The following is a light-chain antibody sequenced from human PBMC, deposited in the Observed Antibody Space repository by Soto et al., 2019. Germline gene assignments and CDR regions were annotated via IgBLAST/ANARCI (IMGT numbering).Light chain of an antibody. CDR2: DTS. CDR3: QQYNDWPPYT. Sequence: EIVMTQSPATLSVSPGDRATLSCRASQSVSIHLAWYQQKPGQAPRLLIYDTSTRATGVPARFSGTGSGTEFTLTISSLQSEDFADYYCQQYNDWPPYTFGQGTKVDNK. CDR1: QSVSIH. V-gene: IGKV3-15*01. J-gene: IGKJ2*01.